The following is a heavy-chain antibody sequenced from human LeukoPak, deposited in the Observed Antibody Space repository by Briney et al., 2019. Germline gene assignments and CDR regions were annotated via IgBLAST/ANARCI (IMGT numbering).Heavy chain of an antibody. V-gene: IGHV3-21*01. Sequence: GRSLRLSCAASGFTFSSYSMNWVRQAPGKGLEWVSSISSSGSYIYYADSVKGRFTISRDNAKNTLYLQMNSLRAEDTAVYYCAREYYDILTGYKEFDYWGQGTLVTVSS. CDR2: ISSSGSYI. CDR3: AREYYDILTGYKEFDY. J-gene: IGHJ4*02. CDR1: GFTFSSYS. D-gene: IGHD3-9*01.